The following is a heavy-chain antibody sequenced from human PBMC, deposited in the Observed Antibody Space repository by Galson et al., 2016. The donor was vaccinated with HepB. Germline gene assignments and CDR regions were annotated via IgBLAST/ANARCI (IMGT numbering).Heavy chain of an antibody. D-gene: IGHD2-15*01. V-gene: IGHV3-7*03. J-gene: IGHJ4*02. CDR1: GFTFSSYW. CDR2: INKDGSEI. CDR3: AGGPGWTADY. Sequence: SLRLSCAASGFTFSSYWMNWVRQAPGKGLQRVANINKDGSEINYVDSLKGRFTISRDNAKNSLYLQMNSLRAEDTAVYYCAGGPGWTADYWGQGTLVTVSS.